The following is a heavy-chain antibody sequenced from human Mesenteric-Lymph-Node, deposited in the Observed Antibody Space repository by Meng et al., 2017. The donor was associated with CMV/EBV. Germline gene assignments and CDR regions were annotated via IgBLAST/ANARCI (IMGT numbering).Heavy chain of an antibody. J-gene: IGHJ4*02. Sequence: GGSLRLSCGASGFAFNSYAMSWVRQAPGKGLEWVSSISSSSSYIYYADSVKGRFTISRDNAKNSLYLQMNSLRAEDTAVYYCAREIAAAGVDYWGQGTLVTVSS. CDR3: AREIAAAGVDY. CDR2: ISSSSSYI. D-gene: IGHD6-13*01. V-gene: IGHV3-21*01. CDR1: GFAFNSYA.